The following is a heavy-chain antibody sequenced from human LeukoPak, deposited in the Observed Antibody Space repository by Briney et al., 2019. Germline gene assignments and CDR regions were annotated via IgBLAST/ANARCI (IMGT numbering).Heavy chain of an antibody. CDR3: ARGEYTFDL. D-gene: IGHD6-6*01. Sequence: VASVKVSCNASGYNFINYYVHWVRQAPGQGLEWMGIINPSGGATRNAQKFQDRVTLTRDTSTSTIYMQLNSLRSDDTALYFCARGEYTFDLWGQGTMVTVSS. V-gene: IGHV1-46*01. CDR1: GYNFINYY. J-gene: IGHJ3*01. CDR2: INPSGGAT.